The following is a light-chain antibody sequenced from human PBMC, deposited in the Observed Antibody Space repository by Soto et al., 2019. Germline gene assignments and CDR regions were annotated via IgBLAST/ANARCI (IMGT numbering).Light chain of an antibody. Sequence: EMVVTQSPATLSVSPGERVTLSCRTSQDVSSKLAWYQQKPGQPPSLLIYDASTRATGTPARFSGSGSGTEFTLPVSSLQSEDYALYFCQQYIRWPLTFGGGTKVEIK. J-gene: IGKJ4*01. CDR1: QDVSSK. CDR3: QQYIRWPLT. CDR2: DAS. V-gene: IGKV3D-15*01.